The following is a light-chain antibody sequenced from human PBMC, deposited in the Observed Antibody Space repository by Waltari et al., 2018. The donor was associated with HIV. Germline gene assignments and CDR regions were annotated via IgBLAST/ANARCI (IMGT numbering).Light chain of an antibody. V-gene: IGLV2-11*01. CDR2: DVT. CDR1: SSDVGGYNY. CDR3: CSYAGNYPVL. J-gene: IGLJ3*02. Sequence: QSALTQPRSVSGSPGQSVTISCTGTSSDVGGYNYVSWYQQNPGKAPQFIIYDVTKRPSGVADRFSGSKSGNTASLTISGLQAEDEADYYCCSYAGNYPVLFGGGTKLTVL.